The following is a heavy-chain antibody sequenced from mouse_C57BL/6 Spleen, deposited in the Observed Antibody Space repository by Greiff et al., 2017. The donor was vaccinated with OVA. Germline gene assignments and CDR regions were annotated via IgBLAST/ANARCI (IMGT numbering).Heavy chain of an antibody. J-gene: IGHJ4*01. CDR1: GFTFSDYY. D-gene: IGHD2-5*01. Sequence: EVKLMESEGGLVQPGSSMKLSCTASGFTFSDYYMAWVRQVPEKGLEWVANINYDGSSTYYLDSLKSRFIISRDNAKNILYLQMSSLKSEDTATYYCARGHPYDSNYIYYSMDYWGQGTSVTVSS. CDR3: ARGHPYDSNYIYYSMDY. V-gene: IGHV5-16*01. CDR2: INYDGSST.